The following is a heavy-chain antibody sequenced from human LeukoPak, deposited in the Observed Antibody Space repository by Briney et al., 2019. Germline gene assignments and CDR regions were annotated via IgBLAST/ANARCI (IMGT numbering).Heavy chain of an antibody. CDR2: INSDGSDT. J-gene: IGHJ6*02. CDR1: GFTFSRYW. V-gene: IGHV3-74*01. Sequence: PGGSLRLSCVASGFTFSRYWMHWVRQVPGKGLVWVSRINSDGSDTRYADSVKGRFTISRDNAENTLHLQMNSLRAEDTAVYYCARAIGYCIGGSCWSGYYGIDVWGQGTTVTVSS. CDR3: ARAIGYCIGGSCWSGYYGIDV. D-gene: IGHD2-15*01.